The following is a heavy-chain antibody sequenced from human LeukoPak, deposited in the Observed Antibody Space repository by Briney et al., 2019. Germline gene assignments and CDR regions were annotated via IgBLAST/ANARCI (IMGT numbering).Heavy chain of an antibody. CDR1: GFTFSSYA. CDR2: ISYDGSNK. V-gene: IGHV3-30*09. Sequence: PGGSLRLSCAASGFTFSSYAMHWVRQAPGKGLEWVAVISYDGSNKYYADSVKGRFAISRDNSKNTLYLQMNSLRAEDTALYYCARLMASIAVIGNTDYWGQGTLVTVSS. D-gene: IGHD6-19*01. J-gene: IGHJ4*02. CDR3: ARLMASIAVIGNTDY.